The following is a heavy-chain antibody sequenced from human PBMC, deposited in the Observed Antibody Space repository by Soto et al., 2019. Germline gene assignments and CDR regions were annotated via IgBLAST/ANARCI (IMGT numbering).Heavy chain of an antibody. J-gene: IGHJ4*02. CDR1: GCTCVDHG. CDR3: VRGASLGFDY. V-gene: IGHV3-20*03. Sequence: LRHPKTASGCTCVDHGMRWTRQAPGKGLEWVSGVNWNGGSTGYADSVKGRFTISRDNAKNSLYLQMNSLRAEDTAFYYCVRGASLGFDYWGQGTLVTVSS. CDR2: VNWNGGST. D-gene: IGHD1-26*01.